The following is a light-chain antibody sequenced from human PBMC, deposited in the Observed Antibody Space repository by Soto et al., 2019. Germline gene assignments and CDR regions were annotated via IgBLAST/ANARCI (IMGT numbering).Light chain of an antibody. CDR3: QQYNKWPWT. V-gene: IGKV3-15*01. CDR1: QTISSS. Sequence: EIVLTQSPGTLSLSPGERATLSCRASQTISSSLAWYQQKPGQAPRLLIFGASPRATGVPARFSGSGSGTLFTLTISSLQSEDFGVYYCQQYNKWPWTFGQGTKVDIK. J-gene: IGKJ1*01. CDR2: GAS.